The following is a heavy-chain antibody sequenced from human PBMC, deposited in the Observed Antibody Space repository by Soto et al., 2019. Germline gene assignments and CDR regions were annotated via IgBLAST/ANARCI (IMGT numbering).Heavy chain of an antibody. J-gene: IGHJ4*02. CDR3: ARDLDGSGSYYTDY. CDR2: ISAYNGNT. V-gene: IGHV1-18*01. CDR1: GYMFVTYG. Sequence: QVQLVQSGAEVKKPGASVKVSCKASGYMFVTYGINWVRQAPGQGLEWMGWISAYNGNTKYAQNLQGRVTMTTDASTSTAYMEMRSLRSGDTAVYYCARDLDGSGSYYTDYWGPGTLVTVSS. D-gene: IGHD3-10*01.